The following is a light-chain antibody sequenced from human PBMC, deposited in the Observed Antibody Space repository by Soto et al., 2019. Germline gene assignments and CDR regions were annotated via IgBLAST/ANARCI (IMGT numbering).Light chain of an antibody. CDR3: SSYTSSSTLPYV. CDR2: DVS. J-gene: IGLJ1*01. V-gene: IGLV2-14*01. Sequence: QSVLNQPASVSGSPGQSITISCPGNSSDVGGYNYVSWYQQHPGKAPKLMIYDVSNRPSGVSNRFSGSKSGNTASLTISGLQAEDEADYYCSSYTSSSTLPYVFGTGTKVTVL. CDR1: SSDVGGYNY.